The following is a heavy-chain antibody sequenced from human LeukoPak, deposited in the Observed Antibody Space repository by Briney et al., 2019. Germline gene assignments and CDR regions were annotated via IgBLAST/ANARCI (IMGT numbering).Heavy chain of an antibody. CDR2: IKQDGSEK. CDR1: GFTFSSYW. V-gene: IGHV3-7*01. J-gene: IGHJ3*02. CDR3: ARRGSGWYPRSAFDI. D-gene: IGHD6-19*01. Sequence: GGSLRLSCAASGFTFSSYWMSWVRQAPGKGLEWVANIKQDGSEKYYVDSVKGRFTISRDNAKNSLYLQMNSLRAEDTAVYYCARRGSGWYPRSAFDIWGQGTMATVSS.